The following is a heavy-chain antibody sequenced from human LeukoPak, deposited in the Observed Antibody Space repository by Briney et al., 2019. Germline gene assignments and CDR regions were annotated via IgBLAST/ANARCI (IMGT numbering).Heavy chain of an antibody. V-gene: IGHV1-69*13. CDR2: IIPIFGTA. Sequence: SVKVSCKASGGTFSSYAISWVRQAPGQGLEWMGGIIPIFGTANYAQKFQGRVTITADESTSTAYMELSSLRSEDTAVYYCAKFTMIVVVITHFDYWGQGTLVTVSS. CDR1: GGTFSSYA. CDR3: AKFTMIVVVITHFDY. D-gene: IGHD3-22*01. J-gene: IGHJ4*02.